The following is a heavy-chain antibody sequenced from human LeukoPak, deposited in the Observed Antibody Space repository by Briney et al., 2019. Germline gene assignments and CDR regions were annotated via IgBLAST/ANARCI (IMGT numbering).Heavy chain of an antibody. V-gene: IGHV1-58*01. CDR3: AADPSYSSGYRYYFDY. CDR2: IVVGSGNT. CDR1: GFTFISSA. D-gene: IGHD3-22*01. Sequence: TSVKVSCKTSGFTFISSAVQWVRQARGQRLEWIGWIVVGSGNTNYAQKFQERVTITRDMSTSTAYMELSSLRSEDTAVYYCAADPSYSSGYRYYFDYWGQGTLVTVSS. J-gene: IGHJ4*02.